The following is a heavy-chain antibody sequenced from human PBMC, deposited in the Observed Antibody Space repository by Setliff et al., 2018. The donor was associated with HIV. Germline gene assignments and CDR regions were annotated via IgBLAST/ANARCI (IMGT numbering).Heavy chain of an antibody. CDR1: GVSITYNY. V-gene: IGHV4-59*01. D-gene: IGHD3-16*01. CDR3: ARVGHETGGAFDN. Sequence: PSETLSLTCTVSGVSITYNYWTWIRQPPGKGPEWIGYIHYSGATAFNPSLNSRVTMSMDPSKNQESLKMTSVTAADTAAHYCARVGHETGGAFDNWGQGTTVTVSS. CDR2: IHYSGAT. J-gene: IGHJ3*02.